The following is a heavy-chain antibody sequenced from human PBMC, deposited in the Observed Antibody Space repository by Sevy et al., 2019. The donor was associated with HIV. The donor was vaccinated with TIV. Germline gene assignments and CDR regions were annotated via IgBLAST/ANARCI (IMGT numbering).Heavy chain of an antibody. CDR3: ASDFFSVDESSIAAPNFDY. Sequence: GGSLRLSCAASGFTFSSYSMNWVRQAPGKGLEWVSSISSSSSYIYYADSVKGRFTISRDNAKYALYLQMNSLRAEDTAVYYCASDFFSVDESSIAAPNFDYWGQGTLVTVSS. CDR2: ISSSSSYI. J-gene: IGHJ4*02. CDR1: GFTFSSYS. D-gene: IGHD6-6*01. V-gene: IGHV3-21*01.